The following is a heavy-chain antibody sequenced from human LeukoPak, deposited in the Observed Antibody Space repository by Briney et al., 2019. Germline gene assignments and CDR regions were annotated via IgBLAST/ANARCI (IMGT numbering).Heavy chain of an antibody. D-gene: IGHD6-19*01. V-gene: IGHV3-43D*03. CDR3: AKDSSPYSSGWYYFDY. CDR2: ISWDGGST. Sequence: GGSLRLSCAASGFTFDDYAMHWVRQAPGKGLEWVSLISWDGGSTYYADSVKGRFTISRDNSKNSLYLQMNSLRAEDTALYYCAKDSSPYSSGWYYFDYWGQGTLVTVSS. J-gene: IGHJ4*02. CDR1: GFTFDDYA.